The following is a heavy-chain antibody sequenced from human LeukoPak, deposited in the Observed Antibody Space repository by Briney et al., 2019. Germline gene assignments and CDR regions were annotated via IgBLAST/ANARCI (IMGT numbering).Heavy chain of an antibody. J-gene: IGHJ3*02. CDR1: GYTFTSYG. CDR2: ISAYNGNT. Sequence: GASVKVSCKASGYTFTSYGISWVRQAPGQGLEWMGWISAYNGNTTYAQKLQGRVTMTTDTSTSTAYMELRSLRSDDTAVYYCASLEGYYYDSSGTDAFDIWGQGTMVTVSS. V-gene: IGHV1-18*01. CDR3: ASLEGYYYDSSGTDAFDI. D-gene: IGHD3-22*01.